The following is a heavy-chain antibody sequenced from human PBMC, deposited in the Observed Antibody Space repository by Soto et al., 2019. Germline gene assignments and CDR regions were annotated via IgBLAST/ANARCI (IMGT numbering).Heavy chain of an antibody. CDR2: IYYTEGT. D-gene: IGHD3-16*01. V-gene: IGHV4-39*01. Sequence: SETLSLTXTVSGGSISSSNYYWAWIRQPPGTGLEWIGNIYYTEGTYYNPSLKSRVTISVDTSKNQVSLKLFSVTAADTAVYYCVSAAKGELLFDYWGQGTLVTVSS. J-gene: IGHJ4*02. CDR3: VSAAKGELLFDY. CDR1: GGSISSSNYY.